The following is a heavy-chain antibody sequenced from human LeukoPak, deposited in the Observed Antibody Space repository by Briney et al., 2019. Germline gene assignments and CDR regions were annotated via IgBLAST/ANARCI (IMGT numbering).Heavy chain of an antibody. CDR3: ARKGYYDILTGSGAYYYGMDV. D-gene: IGHD3-9*01. V-gene: IGHV1-18*01. J-gene: IGHJ6*02. CDR1: GDTFTSYG. CDR2: ISAYNGNT. Sequence: ASVKVSCKASGDTFTSYGISWVRQTPGQGLEWMGWISAYNGNTNYAQKLQGRVTMTTDTSTSTAYMELRSLRSDDTAVYYCARKGYYDILTGSGAYYYGMDVWGQGTTVTVSS.